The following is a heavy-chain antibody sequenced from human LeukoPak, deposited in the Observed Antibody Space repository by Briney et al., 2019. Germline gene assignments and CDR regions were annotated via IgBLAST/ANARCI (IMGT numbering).Heavy chain of an antibody. Sequence: SETLSLTCTVSGGSISSYHWNWIRQPPGKGLEWIGFINREGTTTYNPSLKSRVTTSVDMSTNQFSLDLGSITAADTAVYYCARMIATPGSDYFDLWGRGTLVTVSS. CDR2: INREGTT. D-gene: IGHD3-10*01. J-gene: IGHJ2*01. V-gene: IGHV4-59*01. CDR1: GGSISSYH. CDR3: ARMIATPGSDYFDL.